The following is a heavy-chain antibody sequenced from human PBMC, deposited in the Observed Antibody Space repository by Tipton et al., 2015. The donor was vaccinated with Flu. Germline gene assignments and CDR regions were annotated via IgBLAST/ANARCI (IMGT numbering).Heavy chain of an antibody. J-gene: IGHJ4*02. CDR3: ARGYDILTDGGGYFDY. V-gene: IGHV3-33*01. D-gene: IGHD3-9*01. CDR2: VWYDGTNE. Sequence: SLRLSCAASGFTFSNFAMHWVRQAPGKGLEWVAGVWYDGTNEYYADPVKGRFTISRDNSKNTLYLQMNSLRAEDTAVYYCARGYDILTDGGGYFDYWGQGTLVTVSS. CDR1: GFTFSNFA.